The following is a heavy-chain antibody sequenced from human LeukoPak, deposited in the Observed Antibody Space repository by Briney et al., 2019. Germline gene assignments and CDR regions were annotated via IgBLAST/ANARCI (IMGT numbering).Heavy chain of an antibody. CDR3: ARTLTLPNWFDP. CDR2: INPSGGST. Sequence: GASVKVSCKASGYTFTSYYLHWVRQVPGRGLEWMGIINPSGGSTSYAQKFQGRVTMTRDTSTSTVYMELSSLRSEDTAVYYCARTLTLPNWFDPWGQGTLVTVSS. CDR1: GYTFTSYY. V-gene: IGHV1-46*01. J-gene: IGHJ5*02. D-gene: IGHD2-21*02.